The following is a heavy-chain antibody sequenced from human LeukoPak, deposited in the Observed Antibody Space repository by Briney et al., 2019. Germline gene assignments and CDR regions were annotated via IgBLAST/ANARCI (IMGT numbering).Heavy chain of an antibody. Sequence: GASVKVSCKPSGYTFTGYYLHWVRQAPGQGLEWMGWINPNTGATIYAEKFQGRVTMTRDTSIDTAYMEMRSLRSDDTAVYYCARDRVGSGWTLPWYFEFWGQGTLITVSS. J-gene: IGHJ4*02. D-gene: IGHD6-19*01. V-gene: IGHV1-2*02. CDR3: ARDRVGSGWTLPWYFEF. CDR1: GYTFTGYY. CDR2: INPNTGAT.